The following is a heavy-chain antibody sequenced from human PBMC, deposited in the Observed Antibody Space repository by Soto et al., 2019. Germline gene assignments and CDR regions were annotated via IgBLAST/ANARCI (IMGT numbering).Heavy chain of an antibody. D-gene: IGHD6-13*01. V-gene: IGHV3-23*01. CDR1: GFTFTDYA. CDR3: ARGSPGYISSWYYFDY. Sequence: GGSLRLSCAASGFTFTDYALSWVRQAPGKGLEWVATISGIGGSTYLADSVKGRLSISRDNSKNTVSVLMNSLRAEDTAVYFCARGSPGYISSWYYFDYWGRGTLVTVSS. J-gene: IGHJ4*02. CDR2: ISGIGGST.